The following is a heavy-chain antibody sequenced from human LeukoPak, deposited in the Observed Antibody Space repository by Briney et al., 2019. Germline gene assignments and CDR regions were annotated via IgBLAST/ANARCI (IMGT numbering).Heavy chain of an antibody. J-gene: IGHJ5*02. CDR1: GFTFSDYY. V-gene: IGHV3-11*01. CDR2: ISSSGSTI. Sequence: GGSLRLSCAASGFTFSDYYMSWIRQAPGKGLEWVSYISSSGSTIYYADSVKGRFTISRDNAKNSLYLQMNSLRAEDTAVYYCARVDTMVRGVIGGPNWFDPWGQGTLVTVSS. D-gene: IGHD3-10*01. CDR3: ARVDTMVRGVIGGPNWFDP.